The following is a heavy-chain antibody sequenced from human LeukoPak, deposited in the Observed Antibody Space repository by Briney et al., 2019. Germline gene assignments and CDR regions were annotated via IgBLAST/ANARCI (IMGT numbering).Heavy chain of an antibody. Sequence: GGSLRLSCAASGFTFSSFSMNWVRQAPGKGLEWVSYIRTSGTNTDYTGSVKGRFTISRDNAKNSLYLQMNSLRAEDTAVYYCARVREAAAGFDYWGQGALVTVSS. CDR1: GFTFSSFS. J-gene: IGHJ4*02. CDR2: IRTSGTNT. D-gene: IGHD6-13*01. CDR3: ARVREAAAGFDY. V-gene: IGHV3-48*04.